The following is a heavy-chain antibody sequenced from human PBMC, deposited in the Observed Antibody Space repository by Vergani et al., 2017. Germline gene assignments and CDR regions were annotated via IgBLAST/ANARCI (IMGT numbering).Heavy chain of an antibody. CDR3: GRLIAAAGTGGETVGVXFDY. V-gene: IGHV5-51*03. J-gene: IGHJ4*02. CDR1: GYSFTSYW. D-gene: IGHD6-13*01. CDR2: IYPSDSDT. Sequence: EVQLVQSGAEVKKPGESLKISCKGSGYSFTSYWIGWVRQMPGKGLEWMGIIYPSDSDTRYSPSFQGQVTISADKSISPAYLQWSSLKASDTAMYYCGRLIAAAGTGGETVGVXFDYWGQGTLVTVSS.